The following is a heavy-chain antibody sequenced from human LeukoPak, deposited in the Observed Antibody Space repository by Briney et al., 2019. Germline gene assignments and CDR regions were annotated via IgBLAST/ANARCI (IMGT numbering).Heavy chain of an antibody. J-gene: IGHJ4*02. CDR1: GFTFSSYG. CDR3: AKDVTMVRGITVTGYYFDN. V-gene: IGHV3-30*18. CDR2: ISYDGSNK. D-gene: IGHD3-10*01. Sequence: GGSLRLSCAASGFTFSSYGMHWVRQAPGKGLEWVAVISYDGSNKYYADSVKGRFTISRDNSKNTLYLQMSSLRAEDAAVYYCAKDVTMVRGITVTGYYFDNWGQGTLVTVSS.